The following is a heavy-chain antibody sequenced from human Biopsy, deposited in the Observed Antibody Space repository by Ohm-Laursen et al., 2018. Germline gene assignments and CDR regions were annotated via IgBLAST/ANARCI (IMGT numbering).Heavy chain of an antibody. Sequence: PSQTLSLTCTVSGGSISSSTTYYWAWLRQPPGKGLEWIGSIYNTETTFYNPSLKIQVTISVDTSTNQFSLKVSSVTAADTALYFCARHPTGFWFDPWGHGTLVTVSS. V-gene: IGHV4-39*01. CDR2: IYNTETT. CDR1: GGSISSSTTYY. J-gene: IGHJ5*02. CDR3: ARHPTGFWFDP.